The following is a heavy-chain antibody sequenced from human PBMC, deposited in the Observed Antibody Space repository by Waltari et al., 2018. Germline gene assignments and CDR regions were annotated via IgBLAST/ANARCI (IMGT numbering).Heavy chain of an antibody. CDR2: IIPIFGTA. V-gene: IGHV1-69*14. CDR1: GGTFSRYA. D-gene: IGHD3-16*01. CDR3: AREGVKPTHKKTVFDY. Sequence: QFQLVQSGAAVKKPGYSVKVSCKASGGTFSRYALSWLRHAPGQGLEWMGGIIPIFGTANYAQKFQGRVTITADKSTSTAYMELSRLRSEDTDVYYCAREGVKPTHKKTVFDYWGQGTLVTVSS. J-gene: IGHJ4*02.